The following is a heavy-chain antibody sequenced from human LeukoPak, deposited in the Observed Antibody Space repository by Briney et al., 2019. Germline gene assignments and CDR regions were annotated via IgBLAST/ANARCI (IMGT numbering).Heavy chain of an antibody. Sequence: ASVKVSCKASGYTFTGYFMHWVRQAPGQGLEWMGWINPNSGGTNYSLKFQGRVTMTRDTSISTAYMELSSLRSDDTAVYYCARDERYDSSGYPFDQWGQRTLVTVSS. CDR2: INPNSGGT. J-gene: IGHJ4*02. CDR3: ARDERYDSSGYPFDQ. D-gene: IGHD3-22*01. CDR1: GYTFTGYF. V-gene: IGHV1-2*02.